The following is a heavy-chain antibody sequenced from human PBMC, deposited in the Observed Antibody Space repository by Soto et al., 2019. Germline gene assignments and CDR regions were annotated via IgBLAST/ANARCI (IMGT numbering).Heavy chain of an antibody. CDR1: GFTFSSYE. D-gene: IGHD3-10*01. Sequence: EVQLVESGGGLVQPGGSLRLSCAASGFTFSSYEMNWVRQAPGKGLEWVSYISSSGSTIYYANSVKGRFTISRDNAKNSLYLQMNSLRAEDTAVYYCARGLLWFSVPGRDVWGQGTTVTVSS. CDR2: ISSSGSTI. CDR3: ARGLLWFSVPGRDV. J-gene: IGHJ6*02. V-gene: IGHV3-48*03.